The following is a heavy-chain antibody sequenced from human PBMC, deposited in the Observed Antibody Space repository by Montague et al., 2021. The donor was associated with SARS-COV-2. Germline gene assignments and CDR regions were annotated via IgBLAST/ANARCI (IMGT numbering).Heavy chain of an antibody. Sequence: SETLSLTCTVSGGSISSYYWSWIRQPPGKGLEWIGYLYYSGGTNYNPSXXSRVTISVDTSKNQFSLRLNSVTAADTAVYYCARPTPGYGSFYYFDAWGQGTLVTVSS. CDR1: GGSISSYY. CDR2: LYYSGGT. J-gene: IGHJ5*01. CDR3: ARPTPGYGSFYYFDA. D-gene: IGHD1-26*01. V-gene: IGHV4-59*01.